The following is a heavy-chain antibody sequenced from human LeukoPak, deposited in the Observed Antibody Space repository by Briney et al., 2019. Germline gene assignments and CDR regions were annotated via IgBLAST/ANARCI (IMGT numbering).Heavy chain of an antibody. CDR3: ARNRLWVTMVRGVFFDY. V-gene: IGHV3-21*01. J-gene: IGHJ4*02. D-gene: IGHD3-10*01. Sequence: PGGSLRLSCAASGFTFSSYGMNWVRQAPGKGLEWVSSISSSSSYIYYADSVKGRFTISRDNAKNSLYLQMNSLRAEDTAVYYCARNRLWVTMVRGVFFDYWGQGTLVTVSS. CDR2: ISSSSSYI. CDR1: GFTFSSYG.